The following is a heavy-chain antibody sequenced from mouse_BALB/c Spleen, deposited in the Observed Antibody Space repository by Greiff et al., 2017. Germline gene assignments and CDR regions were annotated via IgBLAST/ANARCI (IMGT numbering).Heavy chain of an antibody. V-gene: IGHV1-69*02. J-gene: IGHJ3*01. Sequence: QVQLQQPGAELVKPGAPVKLSCKASGYTFTSYWMNWVKQRPGRGLEWIGRIDPSDSETHYNQKFKDKATLTVDKSSSTAYIQLSSLTSEDSAVYYWASGYFAYWGQGTLVTVSA. CDR3: ASGYFAY. CDR2: IDPSDSET. CDR1: GYTFTSYW.